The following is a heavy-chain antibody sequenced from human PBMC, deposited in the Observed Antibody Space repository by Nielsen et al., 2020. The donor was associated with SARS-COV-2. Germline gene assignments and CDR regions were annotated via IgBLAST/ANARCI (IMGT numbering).Heavy chain of an antibody. D-gene: IGHD3-22*01. CDR3: ARGGVVITPHNWFDP. CDR1: GGSISSYY. J-gene: IGHJ5*02. CDR2: IYFSGNT. V-gene: IGHV4-59*01. Sequence: SETLSLTCTVSGGSISSYYWNWIRQPPGKGLGWIGYIYFSGNTNYNPSLKSRVTISVDTSKDQFSLKLSSVTAADTAVYYCARGGVVITPHNWFDPWGQGTLVTVSS.